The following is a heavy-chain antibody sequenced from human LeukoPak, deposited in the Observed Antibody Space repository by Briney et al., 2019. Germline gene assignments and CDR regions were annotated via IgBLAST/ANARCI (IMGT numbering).Heavy chain of an antibody. J-gene: IGHJ6*03. CDR1: GFNFSSYA. Sequence: GGSVRLSCAASGFNFSSYAMLWLPPAPGKGLVYVLAISSNGGSTYYANSVTVRFTICRDNSKNTLYLQMGSLRAGDMAVYYCARDLQWLDYYYCYTDVGGKETTVTLS. CDR3: ARDLQWLDYYYCYTDV. V-gene: IGHV3-64*01. D-gene: IGHD6-19*01. CDR2: ISSNGGST.